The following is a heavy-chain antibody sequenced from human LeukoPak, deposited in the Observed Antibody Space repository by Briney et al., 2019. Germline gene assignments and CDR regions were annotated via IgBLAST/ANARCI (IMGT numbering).Heavy chain of an antibody. Sequence: TGGSLRLSCAASGFTFSSYGMHWVRQAPGKGLEWVAVISYDGSNKYYADSVKGRFTISRDNSKNTLYLQMNSLRAEDTAVYYCAKDFGLRWTYDILTGYPDYWGQGILVTVSS. D-gene: IGHD3-9*01. V-gene: IGHV3-30*18. CDR1: GFTFSSYG. CDR3: AKDFGLRWTYDILTGYPDY. J-gene: IGHJ4*02. CDR2: ISYDGSNK.